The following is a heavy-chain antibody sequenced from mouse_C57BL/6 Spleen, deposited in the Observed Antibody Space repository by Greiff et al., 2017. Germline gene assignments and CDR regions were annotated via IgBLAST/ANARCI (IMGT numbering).Heavy chain of an antibody. CDR2: IHPNSGST. CDR3: ARGGDGVHYAMDY. V-gene: IGHV1-64*01. CDR1: GYTFTSYW. J-gene: IGHJ4*01. D-gene: IGHD2-3*01. Sequence: QVQLQQSGAELVKPGASVKLSCKASGYTFTSYWMHWVKQRPGQGLEWIGMIHPNSGSTNYNEKFKSKATLTVDKSSSTAYMQLSSLTSEDSAVYYCARGGDGVHYAMDYWGQGTSVTVSS.